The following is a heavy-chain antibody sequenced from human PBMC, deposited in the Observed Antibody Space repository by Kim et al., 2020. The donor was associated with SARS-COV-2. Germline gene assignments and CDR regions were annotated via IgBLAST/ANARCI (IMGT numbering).Heavy chain of an antibody. J-gene: IGHJ4*02. D-gene: IGHD2-15*01. Sequence: DSVKGRFTISRDNSKNTLYLQMNSLRGEDTAVYYCAKDPEWWVIYPIGYWGQGTLVTVSS. V-gene: IGHV3-23*01. CDR3: AKDPEWWVIYPIGY.